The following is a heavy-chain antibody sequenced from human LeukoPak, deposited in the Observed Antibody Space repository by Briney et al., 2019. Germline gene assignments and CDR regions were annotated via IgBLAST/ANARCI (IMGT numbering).Heavy chain of an antibody. Sequence: ASVKVSCKVSGYTLTELSMHWVRQAPGKWLEWMGGFDPEDGETIYAQKFQGGVTMTEDTSTDTAYMELSSLRSEDTAVYYCATTGFDYGDYVGAFDIWGQGTMVTVSS. CDR2: FDPEDGET. CDR3: ATTGFDYGDYVGAFDI. CDR1: GYTLTELS. V-gene: IGHV1-24*01. D-gene: IGHD4-17*01. J-gene: IGHJ3*02.